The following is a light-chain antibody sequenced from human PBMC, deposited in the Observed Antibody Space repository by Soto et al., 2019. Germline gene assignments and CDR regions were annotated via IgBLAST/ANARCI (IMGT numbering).Light chain of an antibody. J-gene: IGLJ1*01. Sequence: QSALTQPASVSGSPGQSITISCTGTSSDVGSYNPVSWYQQHPGKAPKLMIYEVSKRPSGVSNRFSGYKSGNTASLTISGLQAEDAADYYCCSYVGSSTYVFGTGTKVTVL. CDR1: SSDVGSYNP. V-gene: IGLV2-23*02. CDR2: EVS. CDR3: CSYVGSSTYV.